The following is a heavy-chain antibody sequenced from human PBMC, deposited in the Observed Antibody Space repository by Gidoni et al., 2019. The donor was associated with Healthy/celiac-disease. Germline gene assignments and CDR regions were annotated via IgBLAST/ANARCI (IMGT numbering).Heavy chain of an antibody. D-gene: IGHD5-12*01. V-gene: IGHV3-11*01. CDR3: ARVTRDGYNTPPGFDY. CDR2: ISSSGSTI. J-gene: IGHJ4*02. CDR1: GFPFSDYY. Sequence: QVQLVESGGGLVKPGGSLRLSCSASGFPFSDYYMSWIRQAPGKGLEWVSYISSSGSTIYYADAVKGRFTISRDNAKNSLYLQMNSLRAEDTAVYYCARVTRDGYNTPPGFDYWGQGTLVTVSS.